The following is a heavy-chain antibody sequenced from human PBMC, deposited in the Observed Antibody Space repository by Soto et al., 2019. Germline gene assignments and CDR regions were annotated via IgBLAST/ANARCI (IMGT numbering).Heavy chain of an antibody. D-gene: IGHD1-20*01. CDR2: INAGNGNT. CDR3: ARDEITGILDY. V-gene: IGHV1-3*01. J-gene: IGHJ4*02. Sequence: ASVKVSCKASGYTFTSYDMHWVRQAPGQRLEWMGWINAGNGNTKYSQKNQGRVTITRDTSASTAYMELSSLRSEDTAVYYCARDEITGILDYWGQGTLVTVSS. CDR1: GYTFTSYD.